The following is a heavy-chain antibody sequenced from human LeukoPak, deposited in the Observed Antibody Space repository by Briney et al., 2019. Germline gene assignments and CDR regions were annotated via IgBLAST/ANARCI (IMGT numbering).Heavy chain of an antibody. Sequence: GASVKVSCKASGYTFTSYGISWVRQAPGQGLEGRGWISAYNGNTDYAQKLQGRVTMTTDTSTSTAYMELRSLRSDDTAVYYCATKSGSRTSRHAFDIWGQGTMVTVSS. CDR3: ATKSGSRTSRHAFDI. CDR2: ISAYNGNT. D-gene: IGHD1-26*01. CDR1: GYTFTSYG. V-gene: IGHV1-18*01. J-gene: IGHJ3*02.